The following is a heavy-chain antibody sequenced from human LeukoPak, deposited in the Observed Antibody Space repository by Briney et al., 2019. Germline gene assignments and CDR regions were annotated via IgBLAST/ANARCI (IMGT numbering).Heavy chain of an antibody. CDR1: GYTFTSYG. D-gene: IGHD3-22*01. CDR3: ARGGYYYDSSGFFYY. V-gene: IGHV1-18*01. J-gene: IGHJ4*02. CDR2: ISAYNGNT. Sequence: ASVKVSCKASGYTFTSYGISWVRQAPGQGLEWMGWISAYNGNTNYAQKLQGRVTMTTDTSTSTAYMELRSLRSDDTAVYYCARGGYYYDSSGFFYYWGQGTLVTVSS.